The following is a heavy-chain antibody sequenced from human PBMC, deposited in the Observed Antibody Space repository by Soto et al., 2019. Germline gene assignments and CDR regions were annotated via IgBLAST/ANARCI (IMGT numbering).Heavy chain of an antibody. Sequence: QVQLVQSGAEEKKPESSVKVSCKASGGTFNRYAISWVRQAPGQGLEWMGGIIPIFGIGNDAQRFQGRVTITADESTGTAYMELSSLRSEDTGVYYCARSAITLFGVVSIPPHYYSEMDVWGQGTTVTVSS. J-gene: IGHJ6*02. CDR2: IIPIFGIG. D-gene: IGHD3-3*01. V-gene: IGHV1-69*01. CDR3: ARSAITLFGVVSIPPHYYSEMDV. CDR1: GGTFNRYA.